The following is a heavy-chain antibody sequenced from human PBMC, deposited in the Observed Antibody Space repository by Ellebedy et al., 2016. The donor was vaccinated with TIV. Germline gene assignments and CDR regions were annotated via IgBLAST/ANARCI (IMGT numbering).Heavy chain of an antibody. D-gene: IGHD3-22*01. CDR2: ISWNSGSI. CDR3: AKDRDDSSGYFSQFDY. J-gene: IGHJ4*02. Sequence: SLKISCAASGFTFSSYAMSWVRQAPGKGLEWVSGISWNSGSIGYADSVKGRFTISRDNAKNSLYLQMNSLRAEDTALYYCAKDRDDSSGYFSQFDYWGQGTLVTVSS. CDR1: GFTFSSYA. V-gene: IGHV3-9*01.